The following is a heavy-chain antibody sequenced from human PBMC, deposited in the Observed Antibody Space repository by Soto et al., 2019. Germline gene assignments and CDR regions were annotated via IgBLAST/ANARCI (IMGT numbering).Heavy chain of an antibody. D-gene: IGHD4-17*01. CDR3: ARVWFYGDYVGAFDI. Sequence: SSATLSLTCTVSGGSISSYYWSWIRQPPGKGLEWIGYIYYGGSTNYNPSLKSRVTISVDTSKNQFSLKLSSVTAADTAVYYCARVWFYGDYVGAFDIWGQGTMVTVSS. CDR2: IYYGGST. CDR1: GGSISSYY. V-gene: IGHV4-59*01. J-gene: IGHJ3*02.